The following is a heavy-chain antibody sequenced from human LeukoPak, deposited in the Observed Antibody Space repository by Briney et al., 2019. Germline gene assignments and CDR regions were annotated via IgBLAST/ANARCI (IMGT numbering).Heavy chain of an antibody. J-gene: IGHJ6*03. Sequence: QTGGSLRLSCAASGFTFSSYWMSWVRQAPGKGLEWVANIKQDGSEKYYVDSVKGRFTISRDNAKNSLYLQMNSLRAEDTAVYYCARDNPRSYYYMDVWGKGTTVTVSS. CDR2: IKQDGSEK. V-gene: IGHV3-7*01. D-gene: IGHD1-14*01. CDR3: ARDNPRSYYYMDV. CDR1: GFTFSSYW.